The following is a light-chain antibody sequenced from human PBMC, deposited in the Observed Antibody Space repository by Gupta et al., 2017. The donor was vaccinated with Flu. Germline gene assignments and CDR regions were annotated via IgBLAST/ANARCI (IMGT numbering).Light chain of an antibody. CDR1: SDNVSNQG. J-gene: IGLJ2*01. Sequence: QAGLTQPPSVSKGLRQTATLTCTGNSDNVSNQGAAWLQQHQGHPPKVLSYRTNNRPSGISERFSASRSGNTASLTITGLQPEDEGDYYCSAWDRSLNAVVFGGGTKVTV. CDR3: SAWDRSLNAVV. V-gene: IGLV10-54*04. CDR2: RTN.